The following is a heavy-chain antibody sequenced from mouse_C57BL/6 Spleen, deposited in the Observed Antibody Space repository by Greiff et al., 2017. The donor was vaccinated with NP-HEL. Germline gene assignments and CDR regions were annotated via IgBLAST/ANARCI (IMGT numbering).Heavy chain of an antibody. CDR3: ARRRGLFITTVVAPYYAMDY. CDR2: INPNNGGT. D-gene: IGHD1-1*01. J-gene: IGHJ4*01. Sequence: VQLQQSGPELVKPGASVKIPCKASGYTFTDYNMDWVKQSHGKSLEWIGDINPNNGGTIYNQKFKGKATLTVDKSSSTAYMELRSLTSEDTAVYYCARRRGLFITTVVAPYYAMDYWGQGTSVTVSS. CDR1: GYTFTDYN. V-gene: IGHV1-18*01.